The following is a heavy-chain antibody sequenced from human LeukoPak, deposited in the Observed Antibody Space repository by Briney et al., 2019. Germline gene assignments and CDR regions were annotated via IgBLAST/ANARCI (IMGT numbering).Heavy chain of an antibody. V-gene: IGHV3-23*01. CDR2: ISGSGGAT. Sequence: GGSLRLSCAASGFTFSSYSMSWVRQAPGKGLEWVSGISGSGGATYYADSVKGRFTVSRDDPHNTLYLQMNSVRAEDTAVYFCARGGVDHYGSGTYYLMYYFDHWGQGALVTVSS. CDR3: ARGGVDHYGSGTYYLMYYFDH. D-gene: IGHD3-10*01. CDR1: GFTFSSYS. J-gene: IGHJ4*02.